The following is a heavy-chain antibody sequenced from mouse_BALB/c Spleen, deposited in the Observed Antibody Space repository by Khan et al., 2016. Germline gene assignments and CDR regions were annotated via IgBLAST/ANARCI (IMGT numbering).Heavy chain of an antibody. J-gene: IGHJ4*01. CDR1: GYTFANYG. CDR3: ERERRDAMVY. CDR2: LNTNTGEP. D-gene: IGHD2-12*01. V-gene: IGHV9-3*02. Sequence: QIQLVQSGPEMKKPGETVQISCKASGYTFANYGMNGVKHPPGMGFKWMGWLNTNTGEPTYAEEFKGRFAFSLVTSASTANSQIKTLKKEDTATYFGERERRDAMVYWGQASSITVTS.